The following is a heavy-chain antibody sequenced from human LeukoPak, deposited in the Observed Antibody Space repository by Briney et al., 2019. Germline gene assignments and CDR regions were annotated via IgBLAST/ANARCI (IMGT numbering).Heavy chain of an antibody. CDR1: GFTFSSYG. Sequence: PGGSLRLSCEASGFTFSSYGMSWVRQAPGKGLEWVSTISGSGGSTYYADSVKGRFTISRDNSKNTLYLQMNSLRAEDTAVYYCAKDLGFGELLPYFDYWGQGTLVTVSS. CDR3: AKDLGFGELLPYFDY. V-gene: IGHV3-23*01. CDR2: ISGSGGST. J-gene: IGHJ4*02. D-gene: IGHD3-10*01.